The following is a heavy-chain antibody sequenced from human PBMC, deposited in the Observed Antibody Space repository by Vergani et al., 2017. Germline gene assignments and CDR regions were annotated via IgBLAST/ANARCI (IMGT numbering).Heavy chain of an antibody. Sequence: VQLVQSGAEVKKPGSSVKVSCKASGGTFSSYTISWVRQAPGQGLEWMGRIIPILGIANYAQKFQGRVTITADKSTSTAYMELSSLRSEDTAVYYCARVAGYSGYDLGFDYWGQGTLVTVSS. D-gene: IGHD5-12*01. V-gene: IGHV1-69*09. J-gene: IGHJ4*02. CDR2: IIPILGIA. CDR1: GGTFSSYT. CDR3: ARVAGYSGYDLGFDY.